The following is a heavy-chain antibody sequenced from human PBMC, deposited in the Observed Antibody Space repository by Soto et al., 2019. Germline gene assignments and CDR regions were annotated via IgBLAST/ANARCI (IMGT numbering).Heavy chain of an antibody. Sequence: QVTLKESGPVLVKPTETLTLTCTVSGFSLSNARMGVSWIRQPPGKALEWLAHIFSNDEKSYSTSLKSRLTISKDTSKSQVVLTMTNMDPVDTATYYCARLYCSSTSCYPGLAKQSRIDPWGQGTLVTVSS. V-gene: IGHV2-26*01. CDR3: ARLYCSSTSCYPGLAKQSRIDP. CDR1: GFSLSNARMG. J-gene: IGHJ5*02. CDR2: IFSNDEK. D-gene: IGHD2-2*01.